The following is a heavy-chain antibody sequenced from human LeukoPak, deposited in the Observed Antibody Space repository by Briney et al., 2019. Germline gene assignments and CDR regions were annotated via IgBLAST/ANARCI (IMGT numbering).Heavy chain of an antibody. J-gene: IGHJ4*02. Sequence: PAASVKVSCKVSGYTFTGYYMHWVRQAPGQGLEWMGGIIPIFGTANYAQKFQGRVTITADESTSTAYMELSSLRSEDTAVYYCASGSGAYCGGDCFDGDYWGQGTLVTVSS. V-gene: IGHV1-69*13. CDR3: ASGSGAYCGGDCFDGDY. D-gene: IGHD2-21*02. CDR1: GYTFTGYY. CDR2: IIPIFGTA.